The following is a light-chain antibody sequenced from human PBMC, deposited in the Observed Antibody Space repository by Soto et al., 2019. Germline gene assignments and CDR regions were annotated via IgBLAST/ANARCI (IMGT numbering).Light chain of an antibody. CDR3: QQYYPYPWT. CDR1: QSIGGW. Sequence: DIQITQSPSTLSAFVGDGVTITCRARQSIGGWLAWYQQKGGKAPKLLIQATSFLQSGVPSRFSGRGSGTEFTLSISSLQPDDSATYFCQQYYPYPWTFGQGTKVDIK. CDR2: ATS. V-gene: IGKV1-5*03. J-gene: IGKJ1*01.